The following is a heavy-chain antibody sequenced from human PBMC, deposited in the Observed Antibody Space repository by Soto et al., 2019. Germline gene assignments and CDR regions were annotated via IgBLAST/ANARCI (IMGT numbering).Heavy chain of an antibody. V-gene: IGHV5-10-1*01. Sequence: GQSLKISGKRCGYRFTSYRISWVRQMPGKGLEWMGRIDPSDSYTNYSPSFQGHVTISADKSISTAYLQWSSLKASDTAMYYCARREPQFSEYYYYGMDVWGQGTTVTVSS. CDR3: ARREPQFSEYYYYGMDV. J-gene: IGHJ6*02. CDR2: IDPSDSYT. D-gene: IGHD1-1*01. CDR1: GYRFTSYR.